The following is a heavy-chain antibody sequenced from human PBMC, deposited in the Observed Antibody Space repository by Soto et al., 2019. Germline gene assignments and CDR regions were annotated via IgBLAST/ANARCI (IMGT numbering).Heavy chain of an antibody. V-gene: IGHV4-31*03. D-gene: IGHD2-21*02. CDR3: ARVTIVVVTVEV. CDR1: GGSISSGGYY. Sequence: QVQLQESGPGLVKPSQTLSLTCTVSGGSISSGGYYWSWIRQHPGKGLEWIGYSYYSGSTYYNPSLKSRVTIPVDTSKNQFSLKLSSVTAADTAVYYCARVTIVVVTVEVWGQGTLVTVS. J-gene: IGHJ4*02. CDR2: SYYSGST.